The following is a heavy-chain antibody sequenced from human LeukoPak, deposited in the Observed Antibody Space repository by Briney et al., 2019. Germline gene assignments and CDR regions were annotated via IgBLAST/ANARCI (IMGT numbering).Heavy chain of an antibody. Sequence: PSETLSLTCTVSGGSISSDYWSWIRQSPGKGLEWIGYIWHGGSTTYNPSLRSRLTISLDNKNQFSLKLTSVTAADTAVYYCARVPAYDYLGSTRGSIDFWGQGTLVTVSS. CDR1: GGSISSDY. J-gene: IGHJ4*02. CDR2: IWHGGST. V-gene: IGHV4-59*01. CDR3: ARVPAYDYLGSTRGSIDF. D-gene: IGHD3-16*01.